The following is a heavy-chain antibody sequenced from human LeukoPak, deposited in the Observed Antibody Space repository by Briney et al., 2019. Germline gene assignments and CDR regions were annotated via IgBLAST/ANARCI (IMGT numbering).Heavy chain of an antibody. CDR2: IDGGGSPI. D-gene: IGHD6-19*01. Sequence: GGSLRLFCAASGFTFSDYSMAWVRQAPGKGLEWVSYIDGGGSPISHADSVKGRFTVSRDNAKNSLYLQMNSLRAEDTAVYYCARVDSSGWGTFDYWGQGTLVTVSS. J-gene: IGHJ4*02. V-gene: IGHV3-11*01. CDR3: ARVDSSGWGTFDY. CDR1: GFTFSDYS.